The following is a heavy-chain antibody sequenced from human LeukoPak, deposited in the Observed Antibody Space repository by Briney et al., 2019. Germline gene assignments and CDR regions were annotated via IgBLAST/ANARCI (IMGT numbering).Heavy chain of an antibody. CDR2: IYHSGST. CDR3: ARALGYNWNYFDY. CDR1: GGSISSGGYY. J-gene: IGHJ4*02. D-gene: IGHD1-20*01. Sequence: PSQTLSLTCTVSGGSISSGGYYWSWIRQPPGKGLEWIGYIYHSGSTYYNPSLKSRVTISVDRSKNQFSLKLSSVTAADTAVYYCARALGYNWNYFDYWGQGTLVTVSS. V-gene: IGHV4-30-2*01.